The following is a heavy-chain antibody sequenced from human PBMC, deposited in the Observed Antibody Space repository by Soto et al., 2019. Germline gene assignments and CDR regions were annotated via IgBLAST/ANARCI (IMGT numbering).Heavy chain of an antibody. CDR3: ARDYYYDSRGYPGAYYYGLDV. CDR2: IHYSGST. J-gene: IGHJ6*02. CDR1: GGSISNYY. V-gene: IGHV4-59*01. D-gene: IGHD3-22*01. Sequence: SETLSLTCTVSGGSISNYYWSWIRQPPGKGLEWIGHIHYSGSTKYNPSLKSRVTISVDTSKSQVSLKLSSVTAADTAVYYCARDYYYDSRGYPGAYYYGLDVWGPGTTVTVSS.